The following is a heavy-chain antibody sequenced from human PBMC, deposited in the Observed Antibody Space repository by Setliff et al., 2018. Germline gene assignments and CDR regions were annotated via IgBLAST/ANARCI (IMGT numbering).Heavy chain of an antibody. CDR2: ISWNSVYI. CDR1: GFSFGDYG. V-gene: IGHV3-20*04. Sequence: GGSLRLSCAVSGFSFGDYGMNWVRQAPGKGLEWVSSISWNSVYIAYADSVRGRFTISRDNAKNSLYLQMNSLRVEDTAVYYCARQYNDYYYYYMDVWGRGTTVTVSS. D-gene: IGHD1-1*01. J-gene: IGHJ6*03. CDR3: ARQYNDYYYYYMDV.